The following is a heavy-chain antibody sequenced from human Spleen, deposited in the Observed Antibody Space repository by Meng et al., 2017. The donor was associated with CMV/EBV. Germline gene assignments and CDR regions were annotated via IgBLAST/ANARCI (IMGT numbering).Heavy chain of an antibody. J-gene: IGHJ5*02. CDR1: GGSGTNDSYY. CDR3: ARHAGLLWFGFDP. D-gene: IGHD3-10*01. CDR2: VDYSGSA. Sequence: VSGGSGTNDSYYWSWIRQPPGMGLEWIAYVDYSGSANYNPSLKSRVTISVDTSKNQFSLKLSSVTAADTAVYYCARHAGLLWFGFDPWGQGILVTVSS. V-gene: IGHV4-61*01.